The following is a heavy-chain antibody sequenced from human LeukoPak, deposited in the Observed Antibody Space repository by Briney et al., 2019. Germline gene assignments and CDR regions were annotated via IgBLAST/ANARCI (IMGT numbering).Heavy chain of an antibody. CDR2: ITATSRHI. V-gene: IGHV3-21*01. Sequence: GGSLRLSCAAPGVTFSGYSVNWVRQAPGKGLEWVSAITATSRHIYYADSVKGRFTISRDNAKNSLYLQMNSLRVEDTALYYCARDKYGDYNFDYWGQGTLVTVSS. CDR3: ARDKYGDYNFDY. J-gene: IGHJ4*02. D-gene: IGHD4-17*01. CDR1: GVTFSGYS.